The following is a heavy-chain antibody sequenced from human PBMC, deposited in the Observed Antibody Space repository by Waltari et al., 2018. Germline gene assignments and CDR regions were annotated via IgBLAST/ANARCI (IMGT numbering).Heavy chain of an antibody. CDR3: ARVDTFYGMDV. Sequence: QVQLQESGPGLVKPSETLSLTCTVSGGSISSYYWSWIRQPPGKGLEWIGYIYYSGSTNYNPSLKSRVTISVDTSKNQFSLKLSSVTAADTAVYYCARVDTFYGMDVWGQGTTVRLL. D-gene: IGHD3-22*01. CDR2: IYYSGST. CDR1: GGSISSYY. J-gene: IGHJ6*02. V-gene: IGHV4-59*01.